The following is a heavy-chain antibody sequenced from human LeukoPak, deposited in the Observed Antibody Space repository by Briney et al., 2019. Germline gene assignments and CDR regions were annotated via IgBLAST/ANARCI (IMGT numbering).Heavy chain of an antibody. CDR1: GVSISSYY. Sequence: SETLSLTCTVSGVSISSYYWSWIRQPPGKGLEWIGYIYYSGSTNYNPSLKSRVTISVDTSKNQFSLKLSSVTAADTAVYYCARVFSTNYYDNRGWFDPWGQGTLVTVSS. D-gene: IGHD3-22*01. CDR3: ARVFSTNYYDNRGWFDP. CDR2: IYYSGST. V-gene: IGHV4-59*01. J-gene: IGHJ5*02.